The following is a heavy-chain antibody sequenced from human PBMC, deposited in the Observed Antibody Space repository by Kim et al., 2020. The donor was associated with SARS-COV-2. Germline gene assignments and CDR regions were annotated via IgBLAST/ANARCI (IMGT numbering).Heavy chain of an antibody. V-gene: IGHV4-39*01. CDR2: IYYSGSTWNT. CDR3: ARRLYYYASSGDY. D-gene: IGHD3-22*01. J-gene: IGHJ4*02. CDR1: GGSIRSDNFY. Sequence: SETLSLTCIVSGGSIRSDNFYWGWIRQPPGKGLEWIGSIYYSGSTWNTYYNPSLKSRVTISVDTSKSQFSLKLTSVTATDTAVYYCARRLYYYASSGDYWGQGTLVTVSS.